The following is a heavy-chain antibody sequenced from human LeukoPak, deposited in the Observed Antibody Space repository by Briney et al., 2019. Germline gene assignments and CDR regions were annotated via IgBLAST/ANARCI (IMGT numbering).Heavy chain of an antibody. V-gene: IGHV4-59*01. J-gene: IGHJ1*01. D-gene: IGHD4-11*01. CDR1: GGSISSYY. CDR3: ARVLRLPPRAEYFQH. CDR2: IYYSGST. Sequence: PSETLSLTCTVSGGSISSYYWSWIRQPPGKGLEWIGYIYYSGSTNYNPPLKSRVTISVDTSKNQFSLKLSSVTAADTAVYYCARVLRLPPRAEYFQHWGQGTLVTVSS.